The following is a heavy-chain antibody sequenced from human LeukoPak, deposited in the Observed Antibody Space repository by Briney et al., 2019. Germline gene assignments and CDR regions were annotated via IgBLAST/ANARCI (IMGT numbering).Heavy chain of an antibody. CDR1: GGSISSSSYY. CDR3: ARGVHGDYRWYFDL. D-gene: IGHD4-17*01. V-gene: IGHV4-39*07. Sequence: PSETLSLTCTVSGGSISSSSYYWGWIRQPPGKGLEWIGSIYYSGSTYYNPSLKSRVTISVDTSKNQFSLELSSVTAADTAVYYCARGVHGDYRWYFDLWGRGTLVTVSS. CDR2: IYYSGST. J-gene: IGHJ2*01.